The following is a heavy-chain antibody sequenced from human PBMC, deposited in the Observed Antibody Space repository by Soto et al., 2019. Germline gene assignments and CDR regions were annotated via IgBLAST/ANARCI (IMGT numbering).Heavy chain of an antibody. CDR3: ARRYGGNFDY. J-gene: IGHJ4*02. CDR1: GCSISSYY. V-gene: IGHV4-59*01. CDR2: IYYSGST. D-gene: IGHD1-26*01. Sequence: SETLSLTCTVSGCSISSYYLSRIRQPPGKGLEWIGYIYYSGSTNYNPSLKSRVTISVDTSKNQFSLKLSSVTAADTAVYYCARRYGGNFDYWGQGTLVTVSS.